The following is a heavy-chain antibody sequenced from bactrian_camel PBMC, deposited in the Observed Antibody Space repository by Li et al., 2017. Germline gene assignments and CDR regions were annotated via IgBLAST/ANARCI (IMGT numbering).Heavy chain of an antibody. V-gene: IGHV3S53*01. D-gene: IGHD1*01. CDR3: AADRPPLFGGPLAASRYKY. CDR2: IATDGTR. CDR1: GDTSSYYS. Sequence: HVQLVESGGGSVQVGGSLRLSCAASGDTSSYYSMGWFRQAPGKERRGIASIATDGTRTYLASVKGGFTISQDNGKNTLYLQMNSLKPEDTAMYYCAADRPPLFGGPLAASRYKYWGQGTQVTVS. J-gene: IGHJ4*01.